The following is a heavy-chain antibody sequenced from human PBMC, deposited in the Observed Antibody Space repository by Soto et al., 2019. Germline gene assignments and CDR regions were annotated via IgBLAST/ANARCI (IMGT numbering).Heavy chain of an antibody. D-gene: IGHD2-15*01. CDR1: GGSVESSSC. J-gene: IGHJ6*02. V-gene: IGHV4-4*02. Sequence: QVRLKESGPGLVKPSGTLSLTCAVSGGSVESSSCWSWVRQAPGKGLQWIGAIYHSGTFHYNPSLASGVSVSVDETTNLFSLNLNSVTAADTAVYYCVRSVPAATWAYDGMDVWGQGTTVTVSS. CDR2: IYHSGTF. CDR3: VRSVPAATWAYDGMDV.